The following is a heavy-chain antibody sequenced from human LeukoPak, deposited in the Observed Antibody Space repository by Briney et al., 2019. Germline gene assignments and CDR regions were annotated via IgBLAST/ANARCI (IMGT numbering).Heavy chain of an antibody. CDR3: ARALIGYYFDY. CDR1: GFTFSTYS. V-gene: IGHV3-21*06. J-gene: IGHJ4*02. Sequence: GGSLRLSCAASGFTFSTYSMTWVRQAPGKGLEWVSSITSSISYIYYADSVKGRFTISRDNSQNSLYLQMNSLRAEDTAVYYCARALIGYYFDYWGQGTLVTVSS. CDR2: ITSSISYI.